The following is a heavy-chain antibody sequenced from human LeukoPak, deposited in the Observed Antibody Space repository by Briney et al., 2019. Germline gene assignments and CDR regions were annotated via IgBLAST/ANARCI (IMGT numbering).Heavy chain of an antibody. D-gene: IGHD5-18*01. Sequence: GALRLSCAASGFTFSNYWMHWVRQAPGKGLVWVSRIRSDGSSTNYADSVKGRFTISRDNAKNTLYLQMNSLRAEDTAVYYCASGPAWSYGLFDYWGQGTLVTVSS. CDR1: GFTFSNYW. V-gene: IGHV3-74*01. J-gene: IGHJ4*02. CDR3: ASGPAWSYGLFDY. CDR2: IRSDGSST.